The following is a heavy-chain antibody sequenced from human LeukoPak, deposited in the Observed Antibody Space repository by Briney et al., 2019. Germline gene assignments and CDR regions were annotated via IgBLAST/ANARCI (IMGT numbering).Heavy chain of an antibody. Sequence: PSETLSLTCRVSDYSISSGYYWGWIRPPPGKGLEWIGSVYHSATTYYNPSLKSRVTISIDMSNNHFSLNLRSVTAADKAVYYCARDSGPWGVFDPWGQGTLVTVSS. D-gene: IGHD3-10*01. CDR1: DYSISSGYY. J-gene: IGHJ5*02. CDR2: VYHSATT. CDR3: ARDSGPWGVFDP. V-gene: IGHV4-38-2*02.